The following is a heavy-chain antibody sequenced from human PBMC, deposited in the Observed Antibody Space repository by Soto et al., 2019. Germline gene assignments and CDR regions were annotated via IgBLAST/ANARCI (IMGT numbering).Heavy chain of an antibody. D-gene: IGHD3-10*01. J-gene: IGHJ4*02. CDR2: IYYSGST. CDR1: GGSISSSSYY. Sequence: PSETLSLTCTVSGGSISSSSYYWGWIRQPPGKGLEWIGSIYYSGSTYYNPSLKSRVTISVDTSKNQFSLKLSSVTAADTAVFYCARPYGSGSYYTLWFDYWGQGTLVTVSS. CDR3: ARPYGSGSYYTLWFDY. V-gene: IGHV4-39*01.